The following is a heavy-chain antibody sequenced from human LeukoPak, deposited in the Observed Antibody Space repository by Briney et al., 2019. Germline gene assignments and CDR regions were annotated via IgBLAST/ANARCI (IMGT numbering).Heavy chain of an antibody. Sequence: GGSLRLSCAASGFSFTTSWMSWVRQAPGKGLQWVSSISAGSTNKYYADSVKGRFTISRDNSKNTLYLQMNSLRDEDTAIYYCAKGKAVVGAAGPDYWGQGTLVTVSS. CDR3: AKGKAVVGAAGPDY. CDR2: ISAGSTNK. J-gene: IGHJ4*02. D-gene: IGHD2-15*01. CDR1: GFSFTTSW. V-gene: IGHV3-23*01.